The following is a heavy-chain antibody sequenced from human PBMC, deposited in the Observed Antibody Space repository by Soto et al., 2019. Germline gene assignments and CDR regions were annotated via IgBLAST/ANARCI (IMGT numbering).Heavy chain of an antibody. D-gene: IGHD2-2*01. CDR3: AKAPIVVVPAAPDFDY. Sequence: GGSLRLSCAASGFTFSSYAMSWVRQAPGKGLEWVSAISGSGGSTYYADPVKGRFTISRDNSKNTLYLQMNSLRAEDTAVYYCAKAPIVVVPAAPDFDYWGQGTLVTVSS. J-gene: IGHJ4*02. CDR1: GFTFSSYA. V-gene: IGHV3-23*01. CDR2: ISGSGGST.